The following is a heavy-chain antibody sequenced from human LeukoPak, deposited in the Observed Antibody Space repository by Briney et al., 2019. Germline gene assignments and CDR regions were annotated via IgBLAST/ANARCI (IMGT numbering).Heavy chain of an antibody. CDR1: GGTFSSYG. Sequence: ASVKVSCKASGGTFSSYGISWVRQAPGQGLEWMGWISPNSGGTNYAQKFQGRVTMTRDTSISTAYMELSRLRSDDTAVYYCARNFDGGSGNPAWGQGTLVTVSS. CDR3: ARNFDGGSGNPA. CDR2: ISPNSGGT. J-gene: IGHJ4*02. D-gene: IGHD3-10*01. V-gene: IGHV1-2*02.